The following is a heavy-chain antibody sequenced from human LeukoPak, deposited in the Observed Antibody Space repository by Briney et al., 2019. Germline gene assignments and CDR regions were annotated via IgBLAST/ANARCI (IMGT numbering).Heavy chain of an antibody. V-gene: IGHV1-2*02. Sequence: ASVKVSCKASGYTFTAYYMHWVRQAPGQGLEWMGWINPNSGGTNYAQKFQGRVTMTRDTSISTAYMELSSLRSEDTAVYYCARDLAVYDYVWGSYRYTGFDYWGQGTLVTVSS. D-gene: IGHD3-16*02. CDR2: INPNSGGT. CDR3: ARDLAVYDYVWGSYRYTGFDY. J-gene: IGHJ4*02. CDR1: GYTFTAYY.